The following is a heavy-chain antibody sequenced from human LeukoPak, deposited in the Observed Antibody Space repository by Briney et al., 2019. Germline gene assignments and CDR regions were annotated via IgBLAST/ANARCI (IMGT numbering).Heavy chain of an antibody. CDR2: IKTKTDGGTT. V-gene: IGHV3-15*01. CDR1: GFSFSYAW. D-gene: IGHD3-10*02. CDR3: TTTPQSAYVPFDY. J-gene: IGHJ4*02. Sequence: GGSLRLSCAASGFSFSYAWMRWVRQAPGKGLEWVGRIKTKTDGGTTDYAAPVKGRFTISRDDSKNTLYLQMNSLKIEDTAIYYCTTTPQSAYVPFDYWGQGTLVTVSS.